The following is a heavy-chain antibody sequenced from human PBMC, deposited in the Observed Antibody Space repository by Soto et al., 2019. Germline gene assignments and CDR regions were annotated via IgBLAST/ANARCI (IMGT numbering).Heavy chain of an antibody. J-gene: IGHJ4*02. Sequence: SLSLSCAVSVFTFDYNAMHWVRQAPEKGLEWVSGINWKSDIGYADSVKGRFTISRDNAENSLYLQMNSLRAEDTALYYCAISQDRGGRTTFIYWGQGTQVTVSS. CDR2: INWKSDI. V-gene: IGHV3-9*01. CDR3: AISQDRGGRTTFIY. D-gene: IGHD3-16*01. CDR1: VFTFDYNA.